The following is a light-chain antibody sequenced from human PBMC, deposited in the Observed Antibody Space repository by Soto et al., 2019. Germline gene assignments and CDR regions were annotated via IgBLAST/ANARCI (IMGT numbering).Light chain of an antibody. Sequence: DIQMTQSPSSVSASVGERVTITCRASQGISSWLAWYQQKPGNAPKLLIYAASSLESGVPSRFSGSGSGTDFTLTSNSLQPEDFATYSCQQSDSFPLTCGGGTKVEIK. CDR3: QQSDSFPLT. J-gene: IGKJ4*01. CDR2: AAS. V-gene: IGKV1-12*01. CDR1: QGISSW.